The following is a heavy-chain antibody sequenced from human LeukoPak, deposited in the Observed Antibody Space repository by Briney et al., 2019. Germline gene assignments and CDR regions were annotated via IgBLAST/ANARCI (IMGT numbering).Heavy chain of an antibody. CDR1: GGSISSSSYY. Sequence: SETLSLTCTVSGGSISSSSYYWGWIRQPPGKGLEWIGSIYYSGSTYYNPSLKCRVTISVDTSKNQFSLKLSSVTAADTAVYYCARSKAHLSTSWYGTWFDPWGQGTLVTVSS. V-gene: IGHV4-39*07. D-gene: IGHD2-2*01. CDR2: IYYSGST. CDR3: ARSKAHLSTSWYGTWFDP. J-gene: IGHJ5*02.